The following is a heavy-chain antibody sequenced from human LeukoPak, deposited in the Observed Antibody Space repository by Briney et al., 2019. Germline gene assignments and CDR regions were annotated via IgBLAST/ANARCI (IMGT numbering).Heavy chain of an antibody. CDR3: AKDLSFSAAPPVY. V-gene: IGHV3-23*01. CDR2: ISGSGGST. Sequence: PGGSLRLSCVVSRFTFSNYWMSWVRQAPGKGLEWVSAISGSGGSTYYADSVKGRFTISRDNSKNTLYLQMNSLRTEDTAVYYCAKDLSFSAAPPVYWGQGTLVTVSS. D-gene: IGHD6-6*01. CDR1: RFTFSNYW. J-gene: IGHJ4*02.